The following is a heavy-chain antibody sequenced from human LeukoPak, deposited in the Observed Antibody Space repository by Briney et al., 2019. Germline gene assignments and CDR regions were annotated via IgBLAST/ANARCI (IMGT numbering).Heavy chain of an antibody. CDR2: IYYSGST. CDR3: ARYYYGSGSYYNGTPLFDY. Sequence: PSETLSLTCTVSGGSISSYYWSWIRQPPGKGLEWIGYIYYSGSTNYNPSLKSRVTISVDTSKNQFSLKLSSVTAADTAVYYCARYYYGSGSYYNGTPLFDYWGQGTLATVSS. V-gene: IGHV4-59*01. J-gene: IGHJ4*02. D-gene: IGHD3-10*01. CDR1: GGSISSYY.